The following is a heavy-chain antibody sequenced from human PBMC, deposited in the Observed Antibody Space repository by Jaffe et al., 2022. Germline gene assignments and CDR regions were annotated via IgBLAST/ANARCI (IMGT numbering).Heavy chain of an antibody. CDR2: IRYDGSNK. J-gene: IGHJ6*03. Sequence: QVQLVESGGGVVQPGGSLRLSCAASGFTFSSYGMHWVRQAPGKGLEWVAFIRYDGSNKYYADSVKGRFTISRDNSKNTLYLQMNSLRAEDTAVYYCAKDRKGYSYGSVYYYYYYMDVWGKGTTVTVSS. CDR3: AKDRKGYSYGSVYYYYYYMDV. D-gene: IGHD5-18*01. V-gene: IGHV3-30*02. CDR1: GFTFSSYG.